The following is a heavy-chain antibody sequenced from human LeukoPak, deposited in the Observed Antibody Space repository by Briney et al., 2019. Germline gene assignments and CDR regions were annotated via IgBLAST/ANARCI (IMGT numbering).Heavy chain of an antibody. CDR2: INWNGGST. CDR3: ARVSGYHYRKNFDY. J-gene: IGHJ4*02. V-gene: IGHV3-20*04. D-gene: IGHD5-12*01. CDR1: GFTFDDYG. Sequence: GGSLRLSCAASGFTFDDYGMSWVRQAPGKGLEWVSGINWNGGSTGYADSVKGRFTISRDNAKNSLFLQMNSLRAEDTALYYCARVSGYHYRKNFDYWGQGTVVTVSS.